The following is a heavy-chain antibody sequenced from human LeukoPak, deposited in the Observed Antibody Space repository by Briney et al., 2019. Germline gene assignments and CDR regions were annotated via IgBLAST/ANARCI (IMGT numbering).Heavy chain of an antibody. V-gene: IGHV4-34*01. CDR3: ARSPTRAFDI. J-gene: IGHJ3*02. Sequence: SETLSLTCAVYGGSFSGYYWSWIRQPPGKGLEWIGEINHSGSTNYNPSLKSRVTISVDTSKNQFSLKLSSVTAADTAVYYCARSPTRAFDIWGQGTKVTVSS. CDR2: INHSGST. CDR1: GGSFSGYY.